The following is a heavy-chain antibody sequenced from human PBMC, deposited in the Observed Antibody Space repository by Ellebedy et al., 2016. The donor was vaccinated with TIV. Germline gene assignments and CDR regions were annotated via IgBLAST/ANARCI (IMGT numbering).Heavy chain of an antibody. CDR2: ISYSGST. Sequence: MPGGSLRLSCTVSGGSISSYYWSWIRQPPGKGLEWIGYISYSGSTNYNPSLKSRVTVSVETSKNQFSLRLSSVTAADTAVYYCARVVWQQPVSYAFDIWGQGTMVTVSS. J-gene: IGHJ3*02. CDR1: GGSISSYY. V-gene: IGHV4-59*01. CDR3: ARVVWQQPVSYAFDI. D-gene: IGHD6-13*01.